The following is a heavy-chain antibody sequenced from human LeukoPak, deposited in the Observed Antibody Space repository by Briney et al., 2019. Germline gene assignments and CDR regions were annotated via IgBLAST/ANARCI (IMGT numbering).Heavy chain of an antibody. Sequence: SVKVSCKASGGTFSSYAISWVRQAPGQGLEWMGGIIPIFDTANYAQKFQGRVTITADESTSTAYMELSSLRSEDTAVYYCARGGGSYPENEYFQHWGQGTLVTVSS. D-gene: IGHD1-26*01. CDR3: ARGGGSYPENEYFQH. J-gene: IGHJ1*01. CDR2: IIPIFDTA. V-gene: IGHV1-69*01. CDR1: GGTFSSYA.